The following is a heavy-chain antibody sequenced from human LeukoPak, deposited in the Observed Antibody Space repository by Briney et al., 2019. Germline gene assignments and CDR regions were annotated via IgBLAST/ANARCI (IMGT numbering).Heavy chain of an antibody. J-gene: IGHJ4*02. CDR2: INHGGST. D-gene: IGHD7-27*01. CDR3: ARVGPNWGFKENFDF. Sequence: PSETLSLTCTVSGYSISSVYYWGWIRRPPGKGLEWIGSINHGGSTDYNPSLKSRVIMSIDTSKNHFSLKLTSVTAADTAVYYCARVGPNWGFKENFDFWGQGTLVTVSS. V-gene: IGHV4-38-2*02. CDR1: GYSISSVYY.